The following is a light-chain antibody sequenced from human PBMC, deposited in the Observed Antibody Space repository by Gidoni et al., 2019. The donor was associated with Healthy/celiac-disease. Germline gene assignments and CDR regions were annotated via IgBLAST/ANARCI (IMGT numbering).Light chain of an antibody. CDR2: DAS. V-gene: IGKV1-5*01. Sequence: DIQMTQSPSTLSASVGDRVTITCRASQSISSWLAWYQQKPGKAPKLLIYDASSLESGVPSRFSGSGSGTEFTLTISSLQPDDFATYYCQQYKSYPRXFXQGTKVEIK. J-gene: IGKJ1*01. CDR3: QQYKSYPRX. CDR1: QSISSW.